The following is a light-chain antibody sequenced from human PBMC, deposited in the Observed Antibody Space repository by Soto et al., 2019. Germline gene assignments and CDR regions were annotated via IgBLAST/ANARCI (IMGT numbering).Light chain of an antibody. Sequence: DIVMTQSPDSLAVSLGERATINCKSSQSVLYSSNNKNYLAWYQQKPGQPPKLLISWASTRESGVPDRFSGSGSGTDFTLTISSLEPEDFAVYYCQQRSNWPPVITFGQGTRLEIK. CDR3: QQRSNWPPVIT. V-gene: IGKV4-1*01. CDR1: QSVLYSSNNKNY. CDR2: WAS. J-gene: IGKJ5*01.